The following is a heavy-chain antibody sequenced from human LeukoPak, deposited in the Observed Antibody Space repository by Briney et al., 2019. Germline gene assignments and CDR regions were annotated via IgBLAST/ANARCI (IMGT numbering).Heavy chain of an antibody. D-gene: IGHD5-18*01. CDR3: ARSRYGWVMHV. J-gene: IGHJ6*04. CDR1: GGSISSDY. V-gene: IGHV4-59*01. CDR2: IYYSGST. Sequence: SETLSFTCTVSGGSISSDYWSCIRQPPGKGLEWIGYIYYSGSTNYNPSLKSRVTISVDTSKNQFSLKLSSVTAADTAVYYCARSRYGWVMHVWGKGTTVTVSS.